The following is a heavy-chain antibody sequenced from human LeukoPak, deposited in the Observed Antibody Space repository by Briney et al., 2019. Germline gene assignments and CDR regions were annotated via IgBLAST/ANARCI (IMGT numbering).Heavy chain of an antibody. CDR3: ASGYSGYDYPFDY. V-gene: IGHV3-7*01. J-gene: IGHJ4*02. D-gene: IGHD5-12*01. Sequence: GGSLRLSCTASGFTISTYWMSRVRQAPGKGLEWVANINQDGSKKYYVDSVKGRFTISRDNVKNSVYLQMNSLRAEDTAVYYCASGYSGYDYPFDYWGQGTLVTVSS. CDR1: GFTISTYW. CDR2: INQDGSKK.